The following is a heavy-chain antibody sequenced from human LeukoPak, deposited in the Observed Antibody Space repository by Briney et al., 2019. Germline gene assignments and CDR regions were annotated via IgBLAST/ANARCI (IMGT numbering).Heavy chain of an antibody. V-gene: IGHV4-31*03. CDR1: GGSISSGGYY. CDR2: IYYSGST. J-gene: IGHJ3*02. D-gene: IGHD3-22*01. CDR3: ARVYYYDGSGSPPYFDI. Sequence: PSQTLSLTCTVSGGSISSGGYYWSWIRQHPGKGLEWIGYIYYSGSTYYNPSLKSRVTISVDTSKNQFSLKLSSVTAADTAVYYCARVYYYDGSGSPPYFDIWGQGTMVTVSS.